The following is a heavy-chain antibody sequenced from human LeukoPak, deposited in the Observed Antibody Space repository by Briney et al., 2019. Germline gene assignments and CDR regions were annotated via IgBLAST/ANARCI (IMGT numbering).Heavy chain of an antibody. CDR3: TRDLRCYFDY. CDR1: GGSISSSPYY. Sequence: SETLSLTCTVSGGSISSSPYYWGWIRQPPGKGLEWIGSIYYSGTTHYSPSLESRVTISVDTSKNQFSLKLNSVTAADTAVYYCTRDLRCYFDYWGQGTLVTVSS. V-gene: IGHV4-39*07. CDR2: IYYSGTT. D-gene: IGHD3-3*01. J-gene: IGHJ4*02.